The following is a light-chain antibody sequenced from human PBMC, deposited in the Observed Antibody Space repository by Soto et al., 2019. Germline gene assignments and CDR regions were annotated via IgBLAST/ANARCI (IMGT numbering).Light chain of an antibody. CDR3: QQYGISGT. CDR2: GAS. CDR1: QSVSNNY. Sequence: IVLTQSPGTLSLPPGERATLSCRASQSVSNNYLAWYQQKPGQAPRLLIYGASNRATGIPDRFSGSGSGTDFTLTISRLEPEDFAVYYCQQYGISGTFGQGTKVDIK. J-gene: IGKJ1*01. V-gene: IGKV3-20*01.